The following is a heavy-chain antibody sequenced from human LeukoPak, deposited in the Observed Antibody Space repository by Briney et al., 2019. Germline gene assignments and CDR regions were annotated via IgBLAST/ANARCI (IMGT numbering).Heavy chain of an antibody. CDR2: IYYSGST. Sequence: SETLSLTCTVSGGSISSSSYYWGWIRQPPGKGLEWIGSIYYSGSTYYNPSLKSRVTISVDTSKNQFSLKLSSVTAAAAAVYYCAREVKMRYYYYMDVWGKGTTVTASS. CDR1: GGSISSSSYY. J-gene: IGHJ6*03. V-gene: IGHV4-39*07. D-gene: IGHD5-24*01. CDR3: AREVKMRYYYYMDV.